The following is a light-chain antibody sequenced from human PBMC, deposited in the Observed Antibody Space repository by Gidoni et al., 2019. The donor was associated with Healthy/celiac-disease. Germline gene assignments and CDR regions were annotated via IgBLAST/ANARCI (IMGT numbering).Light chain of an antibody. CDR3: QQYGSSPLT. J-gene: IGKJ4*01. CDR2: GAS. CDR1: QSVSCIY. V-gene: IGKV3-20*01. Sequence: DIVLTKSPGTLSLAPGERATLSCRASQSVSCIYFAWDQQKPGQAPRGVIYGASSGAPGIPDRYSGGGPGTDFSLTISRLESEDLGVYYCQQYGSSPLTCSGETKVEIK.